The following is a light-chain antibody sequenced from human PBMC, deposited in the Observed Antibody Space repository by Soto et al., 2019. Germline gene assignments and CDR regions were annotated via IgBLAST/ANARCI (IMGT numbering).Light chain of an antibody. J-gene: IGKJ4*01. Sequence: ILLTQSPSTLALSPGERVTLYCWASQSVSTNYVAWYQQKPGLAPRLLIYDASRRATGISDKLSGSGSGTDFTLTISRLEPEDFAVYYCQQYGSSPSFGGGTKVDIK. CDR1: QSVSTNY. CDR2: DAS. CDR3: QQYGSSPS. V-gene: IGKV3D-20*01.